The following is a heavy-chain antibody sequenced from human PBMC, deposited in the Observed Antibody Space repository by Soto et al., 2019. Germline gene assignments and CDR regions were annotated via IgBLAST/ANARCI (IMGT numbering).Heavy chain of an antibody. CDR2: IYRTGST. J-gene: IGHJ4*02. D-gene: IGHD1-7*01. V-gene: IGHV4-4*02. CDR3: ASRDPGTSVDY. CDR1: GGSFTSNNW. Sequence: KPSETLSLTCAVSGGSFTSNNWWTWFRHPPGQVLEWIGEIYRTGSTNYNPSLKSRVTISLDKSENQFSLKVTSLTAADTAVYYCASRDPGTSVDYWGQGTLVTVSS.